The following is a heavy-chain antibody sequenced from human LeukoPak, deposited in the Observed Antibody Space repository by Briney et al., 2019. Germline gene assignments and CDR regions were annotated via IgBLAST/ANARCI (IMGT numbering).Heavy chain of an antibody. Sequence: GVSLRLSCAVSGFPFSVYEMNWVRQAPGKGLEWVSNIGSSGAIRHYADSVKGRFSISRDNAENSLFLQMNSLRVEDTGIYYCALLAVASDFDYWGQGALVTVSS. J-gene: IGHJ4*02. V-gene: IGHV3-48*03. D-gene: IGHD6-19*01. CDR1: GFPFSVYE. CDR2: IGSSGAIR. CDR3: ALLAVASDFDY.